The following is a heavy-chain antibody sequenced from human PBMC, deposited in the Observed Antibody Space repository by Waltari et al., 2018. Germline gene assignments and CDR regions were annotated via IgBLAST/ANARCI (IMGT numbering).Heavy chain of an antibody. J-gene: IGHJ4*02. CDR3: ARDSGRVRFLEWLSGYFDY. Sequence: QVQLVQSGAEVKKPGASVKVSCKASGYTFTGYYMHWARQAPGQGLEWMGWINPNSGGTNYAQKFQGRVTMTRDTSISTAYMELSRLRSDDTAVYYCARDSGRVRFLEWLSGYFDYWGQGTLVTVSS. D-gene: IGHD3-3*01. CDR1: GYTFTGYY. V-gene: IGHV1-2*02. CDR2: INPNSGGT.